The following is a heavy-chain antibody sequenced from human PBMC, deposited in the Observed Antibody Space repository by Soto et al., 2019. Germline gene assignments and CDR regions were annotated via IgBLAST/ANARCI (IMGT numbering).Heavy chain of an antibody. V-gene: IGHV4-34*01. Sequence: QVQLQQWGAGLLKPSETLSLTCAVYGGSFSGYYWSWIRQPPGKGLEWIGEINHSGSTNYNPSLKSRVILSVDTSKDQFSLKLSSVTAADTAVYYCAIKRRGGYSSSWYGNWGQGTLVTVSS. CDR2: INHSGST. J-gene: IGHJ4*02. CDR3: AIKRRGGYSSSWYGN. CDR1: GGSFSGYY. D-gene: IGHD6-13*01.